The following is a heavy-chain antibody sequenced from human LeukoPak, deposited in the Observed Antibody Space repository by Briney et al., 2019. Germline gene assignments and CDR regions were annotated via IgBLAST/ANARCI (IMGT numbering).Heavy chain of an antibody. CDR1: GYTFTSYY. Sequence: GASVKVSCKASGYTFTSYYMHWVRQAPGQGLEWMGIINPSGGSTSYAQKFQGRVTMTRDMSTSTVYMELSSLRSEDTAVYYCARSFGASHQYSSGWYYYYMDVWGKGTTVTVSS. D-gene: IGHD6-19*01. V-gene: IGHV1-46*01. J-gene: IGHJ6*03. CDR2: INPSGGST. CDR3: ARSFGASHQYSSGWYYYYMDV.